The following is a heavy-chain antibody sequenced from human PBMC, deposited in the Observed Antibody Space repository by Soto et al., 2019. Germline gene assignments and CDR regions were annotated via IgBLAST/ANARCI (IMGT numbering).Heavy chain of an antibody. J-gene: IGHJ4*02. CDR3: VRAIR. CDR2: INSDGSRI. Sequence: EVQLVESGGGLVQPGGSLRLSCAASGFTFSSQWMYWVRQSPGKGPVWVSYINSDGSRIAYADSVKGRFTISRDNAKNTLYLQMNSLRVEDTAVYYCVRAIRWGRGTLVTVSS. V-gene: IGHV3-74*03. CDR1: GFTFSSQW.